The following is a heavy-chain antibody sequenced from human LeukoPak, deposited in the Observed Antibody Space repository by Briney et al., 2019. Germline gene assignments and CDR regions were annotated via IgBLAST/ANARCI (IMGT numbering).Heavy chain of an antibody. J-gene: IGHJ6*03. D-gene: IGHD2-15*01. CDR1: GGSISSYY. V-gene: IGHV4-4*07. CDR2: IYTSGST. CDR3: AREWADGCSGGSCYSLGYYYYYMDV. Sequence: NPSETLSLTCTVSGGSISSYYWSWIRQPAGKGLEWIGRIYTSGSTNYNPSLKSRVTMSVDTSKNQFSLKLSSVTAADTAVYYCAREWADGCSGGSCYSLGYYYYYMDVWGKGITVTVSS.